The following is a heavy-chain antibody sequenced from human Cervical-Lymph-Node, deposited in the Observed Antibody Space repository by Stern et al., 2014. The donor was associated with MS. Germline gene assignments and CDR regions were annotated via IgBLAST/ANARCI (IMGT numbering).Heavy chain of an antibody. CDR2: IGTAGDT. J-gene: IGHJ4*02. D-gene: IGHD6-19*01. V-gene: IGHV3-13*01. CDR3: ARDRGSSGWFDY. Sequence: EDQLVESGGGLVQPGGSLRLSCAASGFTFSSYDMHWVRQATGKGLEWVSAIGTAGDTYYPGSVKGRFTISRENAKNSLYLQMNSLRAGDTAVYYCARDRGSSGWFDYWGQGTLVTVSS. CDR1: GFTFSSYD.